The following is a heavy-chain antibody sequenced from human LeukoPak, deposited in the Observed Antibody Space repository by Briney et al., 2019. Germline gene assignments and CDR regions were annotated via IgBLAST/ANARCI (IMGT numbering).Heavy chain of an antibody. CDR1: GYTLTELS. CDR3: ATTVVGWTGYSYGPPRDY. Sequence: ASVKVSCEVSGYTLTELSMHWVRQAPGKGLEWMGGLDPEDGETIYAQKFQGRVTMTEDTSTDTAYMELSSLRSEDTAVYSFATTVVGWTGYSYGPPRDYWGQGTLVTVSS. J-gene: IGHJ4*02. CDR2: LDPEDGET. V-gene: IGHV1-24*01. D-gene: IGHD5-18*01.